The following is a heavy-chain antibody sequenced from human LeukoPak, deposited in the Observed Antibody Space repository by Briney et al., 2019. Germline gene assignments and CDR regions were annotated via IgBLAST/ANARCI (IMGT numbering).Heavy chain of an antibody. D-gene: IGHD6-19*01. CDR2: INPNSGAT. Sequence: ASVKVSCKASGYTFTVYYMHLLRQAPGQGLEWMGWINPNSGATNYAQKFQGRVTITADKSTSTAYMELSSLSSVTAADTAGYYCARATGYSSGWYLLGNTWAYFDYWGQGTLVTVSS. J-gene: IGHJ4*02. CDR3: ARATGYSSGWYLLGNTWAYFDY. V-gene: IGHV1-2*02. CDR1: GYTFTVYY.